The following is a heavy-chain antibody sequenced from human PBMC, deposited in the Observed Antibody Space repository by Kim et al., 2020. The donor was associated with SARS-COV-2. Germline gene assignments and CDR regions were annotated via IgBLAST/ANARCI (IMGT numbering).Heavy chain of an antibody. Sequence: GRFTISRDNSKNTLYLQMNSLRVEDTAVYYCAKEWSTYYYDSSGSVAFDIWGQGTMVTVSS. J-gene: IGHJ3*02. V-gene: IGHV3-23*01. D-gene: IGHD3-22*01. CDR3: AKEWSTYYYDSSGSVAFDI.